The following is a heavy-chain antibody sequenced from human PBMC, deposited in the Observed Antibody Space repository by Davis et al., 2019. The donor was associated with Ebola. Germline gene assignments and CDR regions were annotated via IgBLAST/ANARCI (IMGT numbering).Heavy chain of an antibody. D-gene: IGHD2/OR15-2a*01. V-gene: IGHV3-23*01. CDR1: GFTFSSYA. CDR3: ARDVVIVGGGFNY. Sequence: GESLKISCAASGFTFSSYAMSWVRQAPGKGLEWVSAISGSGGSTFYADSVKGRFTISRDNARNSLFLQMNSLRAEDTAVYYCARDVVIVGGGFNYWGQGTLVTVSS. J-gene: IGHJ4*02. CDR2: ISGSGGST.